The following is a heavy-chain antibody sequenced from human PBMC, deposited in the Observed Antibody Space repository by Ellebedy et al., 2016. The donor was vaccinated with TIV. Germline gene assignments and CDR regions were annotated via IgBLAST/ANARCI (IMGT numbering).Heavy chain of an antibody. D-gene: IGHD2-21*02. CDR2: ISYDGTKK. J-gene: IGHJ4*02. CDR3: ATPRAEAYCDGDCFSPFDY. CDR1: GFTFSIYG. Sequence: GGSLRLSXAASGFTFSIYGMHWVRQAPGKGLDWVARISYDGTKKLYADSVQGRFTISRDNSKNTLYLEINSLRAEDTAVYFCATPRAEAYCDGDCFSPFDYWGQGTLVTVSS. V-gene: IGHV3-30*03.